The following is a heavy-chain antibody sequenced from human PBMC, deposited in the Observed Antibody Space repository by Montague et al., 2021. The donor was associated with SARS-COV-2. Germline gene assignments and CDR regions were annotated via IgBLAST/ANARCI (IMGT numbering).Heavy chain of an antibody. V-gene: IGHV4-31*01. CDR1: GGSISDGGYS. J-gene: IGHJ3*01. CDR2: VYYSRNS. CDR3: AREGGRIQLWLREDDAFNV. D-gene: IGHD5-18*01. Sequence: TLSLTCTVSGGSISDGGYSWTWMRQHQGKGLDWIGYVYYSRNSFYNPSLKSPITISVDTTKNQFSLKLSSVTAADTAVYYCAREGGRIQLWLREDDAFNVWGQGTLVTVSS.